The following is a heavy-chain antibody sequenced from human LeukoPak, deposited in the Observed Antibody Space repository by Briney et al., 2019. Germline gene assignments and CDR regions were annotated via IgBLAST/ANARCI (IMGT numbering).Heavy chain of an antibody. CDR1: GGSISNYF. CDR2: FYNGST. Sequence: PSETLSLTCTVAGGSISNYFWSWIRQPPGKGLEWVGHFYNGSTNYNPSLKSRVTMSVDTSKNQFSLKLSSVTAADTAVYYCARAGSVFGVVIPFNYWGQGTWSPSPQ. V-gene: IGHV4-59*08. J-gene: IGHJ4*02. D-gene: IGHD3-3*01. CDR3: ARAGSVFGVVIPFNY.